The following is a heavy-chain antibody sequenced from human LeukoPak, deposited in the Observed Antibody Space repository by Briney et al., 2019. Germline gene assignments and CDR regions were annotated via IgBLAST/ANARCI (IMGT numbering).Heavy chain of an antibody. CDR3: AKDQAGGGSGNQMGYYYGMDV. D-gene: IGHD3-10*01. J-gene: IGHJ6*02. V-gene: IGHV3-30*18. CDR1: GFTFSSYG. CDR2: ISYDGSNK. Sequence: GGSLRLSCAASGFTFSSYGMHWFRQAPGKGLEWVAVISYDGSNKYYADSVKGRFTISRDNSKNTLYLQMNSLRAEDTAVYYCAKDQAGGGSGNQMGYYYGMDVWGQGTTVTVSS.